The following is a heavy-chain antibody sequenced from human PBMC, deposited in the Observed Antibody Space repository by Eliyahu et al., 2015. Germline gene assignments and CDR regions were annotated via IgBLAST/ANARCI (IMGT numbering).Heavy chain of an antibody. CDR3: ARGLGSWYYFDP. Sequence: QAHLQESGPGLVKPSETLSLTCTVSGSSVSSDLYYWSWIRQSPGKGPEWIGYVYYSANTTYHPSLKSRVTISMDTSRNQFSLKLTSVTAADTAVYYCARGLGSWYYFDPWGQGTQVTVSS. J-gene: IGHJ4*02. CDR1: GSSVSSDLYY. CDR2: VYYSANT. V-gene: IGHV4-61*01. D-gene: IGHD3-10*01.